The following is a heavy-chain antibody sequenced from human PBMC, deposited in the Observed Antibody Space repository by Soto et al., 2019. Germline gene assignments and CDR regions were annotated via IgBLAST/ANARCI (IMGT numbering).Heavy chain of an antibody. CDR3: ARDVYSGTWTTEEDV. D-gene: IGHD1-26*01. J-gene: IGHJ6*02. V-gene: IGHV3-48*01. CDR2: ISGSSSNI. Sequence: GGSLRHSCATSGFTFTRYSMNWVRQAPGKGLEWVSYISGSSSNIKYADSVKGRFTISRDNAKNFLYLQMNSLRAEDTAVYFCARDVYSGTWTTEEDVWGQGTTVTVSS. CDR1: GFTFTRYS.